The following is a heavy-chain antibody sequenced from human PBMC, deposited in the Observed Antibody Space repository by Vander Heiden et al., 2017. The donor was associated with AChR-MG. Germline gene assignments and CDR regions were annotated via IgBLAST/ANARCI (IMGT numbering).Heavy chain of an antibody. CDR1: GGTFSSA. CDR2: IIPVFGTI. CDR3: ARDMHGGARPHYYYYMDV. Sequence: QVQLVQSGAEVKKPGSSVKVSCTASGGTFSSAISWVRQATGQGIEWMGGIIPVFGTIDYAQKLQGRVTITADESTTTAYMELSSLRSEDTAVYYCARDMHGGARPHYYYYMDVWDKGTTVTVSS. V-gene: IGHV1-69*01. D-gene: IGHD3-10*01. J-gene: IGHJ6*03.